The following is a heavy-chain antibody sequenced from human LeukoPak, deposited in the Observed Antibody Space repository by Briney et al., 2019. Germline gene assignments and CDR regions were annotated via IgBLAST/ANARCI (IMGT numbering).Heavy chain of an antibody. D-gene: IGHD3-16*01. CDR1: GFSLSTNGVG. Sequence: SGPTLVKPTQTLTLTYTFSGFSLSTNGVGVGWIRQPPGKALEWLALIYWDDDKRYSPSLKSRLTITKDTSKNQVVLTMTNMDPVDTATYYCAHRDPMGGAFDFWGQGTMVTVSS. V-gene: IGHV2-5*02. J-gene: IGHJ3*01. CDR3: AHRDPMGGAFDF. CDR2: IYWDDDK.